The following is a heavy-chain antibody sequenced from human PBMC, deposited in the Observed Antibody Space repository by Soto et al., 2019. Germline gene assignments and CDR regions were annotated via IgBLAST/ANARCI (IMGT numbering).Heavy chain of an antibody. D-gene: IGHD4-4*01. CDR3: ATYSSLDY. CDR1: GFTVSNNY. CDR2: IYSGGST. Sequence: EVQLVETGGGLIQPGGSLRLSCAASGFTVSNNYMSWVRQAPGKGLEWVSVIYSGGSTYYGDSVKGRFTTSRENSKNTLYLQTNSLRADDTAVYYCATYSSLDYWGQGTLVTVSS. J-gene: IGHJ4*02. V-gene: IGHV3-53*02.